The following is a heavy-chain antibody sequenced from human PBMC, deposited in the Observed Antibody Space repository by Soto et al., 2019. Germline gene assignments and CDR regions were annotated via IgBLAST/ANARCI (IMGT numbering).Heavy chain of an antibody. CDR1: GFTFRSSG. CDR3: AKDVIVLVRGILPYYYYGVDV. J-gene: IGHJ6*02. D-gene: IGHD3-10*01. CDR2: ISYDGSNR. V-gene: IGHV3-30*18. Sequence: PVWSLRLSCAASGFTFRSSGMHWVGQDPDKGLEWVAVISYDGSNRYYADSVRGRFTISRDNSRNTLYRHMSSLSAEDTAFYYCAKDVIVLVRGILPYYYYGVDVWGQGTTVTVSS.